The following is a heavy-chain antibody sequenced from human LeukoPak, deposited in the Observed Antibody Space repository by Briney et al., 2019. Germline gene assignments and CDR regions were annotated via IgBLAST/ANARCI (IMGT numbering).Heavy chain of an antibody. CDR2: IYYSGST. CDR3: AASSGVTLGRF. CDR1: GGSISSGGYF. Sequence: PSQTLSLTCTVSGGSISSGGYFWSWIRQHPGKGLEWIGYIYYSGSTYYSPSLKSRVTISVDTSKNQFSLKVTSLTAADTAVYYCAASSGVTLGRFWGQGALVTVSS. J-gene: IGHJ4*02. V-gene: IGHV4-31*03. D-gene: IGHD3-16*01.